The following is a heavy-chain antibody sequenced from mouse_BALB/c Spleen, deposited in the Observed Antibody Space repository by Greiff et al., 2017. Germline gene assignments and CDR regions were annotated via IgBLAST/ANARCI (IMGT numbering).Heavy chain of an antibody. V-gene: IGHV5-17*02. CDR3: ARSGDYGSSSWFAY. D-gene: IGHD1-1*01. CDR2: ISSGSSTI. J-gene: IGHJ3*01. CDR1: GFTFSSFG. Sequence: EVKLMESGGGLVQPGGSRKLSCAASGFTFSSFGMHWVRQAPEKGLEWVAYISSGSSTIYYADTVKGRFTISRDNPKNTLFLQMTSLRSEDTAMYYCARSGDYGSSSWFAYWGQGTLVTVSA.